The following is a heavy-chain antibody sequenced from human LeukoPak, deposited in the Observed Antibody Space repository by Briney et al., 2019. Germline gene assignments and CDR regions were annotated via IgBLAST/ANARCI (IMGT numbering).Heavy chain of an antibody. CDR3: ARGGCYDSSGSSAY. V-gene: IGHV3-64*01. CDR1: GFTFSSYA. Sequence: PGGSLRLSCAASGFTFSSYAMHWVRQAPGKGLEYVTAISSNGGSTYYANSVKGKFTISRDNSKNTLYLQMGSRRAEDIAVYYCARGGCYDSSGSSAYWGQGTLVTVSS. J-gene: IGHJ4*02. CDR2: ISSNGGST. D-gene: IGHD3-22*01.